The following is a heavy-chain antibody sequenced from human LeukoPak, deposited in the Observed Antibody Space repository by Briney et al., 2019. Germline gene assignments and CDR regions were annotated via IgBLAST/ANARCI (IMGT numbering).Heavy chain of an antibody. Sequence: PGGSLRLSCAASGFTVSSNYMSWVRRAPGKGLEWVSVIYSGDSTFCADSVKGRFTISRDNSKNTLYLQMNSLRAEDTAVYYCARALGDAFDIWGQGTMVTVSS. CDR2: IYSGDST. CDR1: GFTVSSNY. J-gene: IGHJ3*02. V-gene: IGHV3-53*01. D-gene: IGHD3-16*01. CDR3: ARALGDAFDI.